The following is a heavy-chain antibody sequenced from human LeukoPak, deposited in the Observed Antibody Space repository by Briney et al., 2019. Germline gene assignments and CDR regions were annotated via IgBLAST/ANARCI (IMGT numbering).Heavy chain of an antibody. CDR1: GFTVSSNC. CDR2: IYSDGST. V-gene: IGHV3-53*01. Sequence: GGSLRLSCAVSGFTVSSNCMSWVRQAPGKGLEWVSIIYSDGSTYYADSVKGRFTISRDNSKNTLYLQMNSLSAEDTAVYYCERVVVGSGYDYFDYWGQGTLVTVSS. CDR3: ERVVVGSGYDYFDY. D-gene: IGHD5-12*01. J-gene: IGHJ4*02.